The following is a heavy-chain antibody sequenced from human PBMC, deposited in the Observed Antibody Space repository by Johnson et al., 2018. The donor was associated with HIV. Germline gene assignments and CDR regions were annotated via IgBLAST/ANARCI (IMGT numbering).Heavy chain of an antibody. J-gene: IGHJ3*02. CDR1: GFTFANYG. CDR2: TAHDESIT. V-gene: IGHV3-33*05. D-gene: IGHD3-9*01. Sequence: QMQLVESGGGVVQPGESLRLSCAASGFTFANYGMHWVRQAPGKGLEWVAFTAHDESITHYADSVKGRFTISRDNAKNSLYLQMNSLRAEDTAVYYCARERGYDILTGSHAFDSWGQGTMVTVSS. CDR3: ARERGYDILTGSHAFDS.